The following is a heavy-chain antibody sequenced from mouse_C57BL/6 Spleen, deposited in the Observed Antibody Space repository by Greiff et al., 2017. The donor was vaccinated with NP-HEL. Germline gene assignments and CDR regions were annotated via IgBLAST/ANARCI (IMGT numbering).Heavy chain of an antibody. CDR3: ARGRDSNYGWFAY. V-gene: IGHV1-69*01. Sequence: VQLQQSGAELVMPGASVKLSCKASGYTFTSYWMHWVKQRPGQGLEWIGEIDPSDSYTNYNQKFKGKSTLTVDKSSSTAYMQLSSLTSEDSAVYYCARGRDSNYGWFAYWGQGTLVTVSA. CDR1: GYTFTSYW. CDR2: IDPSDSYT. D-gene: IGHD2-5*01. J-gene: IGHJ3*01.